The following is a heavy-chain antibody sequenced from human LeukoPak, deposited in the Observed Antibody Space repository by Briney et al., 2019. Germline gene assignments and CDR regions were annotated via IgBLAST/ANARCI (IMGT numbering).Heavy chain of an antibody. Sequence: ASVKVSCKASGYTFTSYGISWVRQAPGQGLEWMGWISAYNGNTNYAQKLQGRVTMTTDTSTSTAYMELRSLRSDDTAVYYWARDLTYAAYSSSWYLNWFDPWGQGTLVTVSS. CDR2: ISAYNGNT. V-gene: IGHV1-18*01. D-gene: IGHD6-13*01. CDR3: ARDLTYAAYSSSWYLNWFDP. J-gene: IGHJ5*02. CDR1: GYTFTSYG.